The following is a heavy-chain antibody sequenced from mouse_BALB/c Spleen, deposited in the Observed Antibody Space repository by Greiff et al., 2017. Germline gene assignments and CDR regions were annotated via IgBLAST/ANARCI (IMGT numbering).Heavy chain of an antibody. CDR3: ARRSLYGNSFAY. J-gene: IGHJ3*01. CDR1: GFSLTSYG. Sequence: QVQLQQSGPGLVQPSQSLSITCTVSGFSLTSYGVHWVRQSPGKGLEWLGVIWSGGSTDYNAAFISRLSISKDNSKSQVFFKMNSLQADDTAIYYCARRSLYGNSFAYWGQGTLVTVSA. D-gene: IGHD2-1*01. CDR2: IWSGGST. V-gene: IGHV2-4-1*01.